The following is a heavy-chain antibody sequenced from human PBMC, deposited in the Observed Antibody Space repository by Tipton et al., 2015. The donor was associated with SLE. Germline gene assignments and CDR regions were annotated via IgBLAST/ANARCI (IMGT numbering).Heavy chain of an antibody. J-gene: IGHJ4*02. CDR1: GYPISIGGYY. CDR3: ATQGYYDSSFDY. CDR2: IYYSGST. V-gene: IGHV4-31*03. D-gene: IGHD3-16*01. Sequence: TLSLTCTVSGYPISIGGYYYNWIRQHPGKGLEWIGYIYYSGSTYYNPSLKSRVTISLDTSKNQFSLKLSSVTAADTAVYYCATQGYYDSSFDYGGQGTLVTVSS.